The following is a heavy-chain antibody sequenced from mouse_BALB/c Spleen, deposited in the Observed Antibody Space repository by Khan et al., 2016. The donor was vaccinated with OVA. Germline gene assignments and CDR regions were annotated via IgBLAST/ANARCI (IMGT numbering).Heavy chain of an antibody. J-gene: IGHJ3*01. D-gene: IGHD1-3*01. CDR3: ASHVSGSFDY. CDR1: GFTFSSYS. Sequence: VELVESGGDLVKPGGSLKLSCAASGFTFSSYSMSLVRQTPDKRLEWVATIRSGGDYTYYPASVKGRFTISRDTARNTLYLQMSSLKFEDTARYYCASHVSGSFDYWGQGTLVTVSA. V-gene: IGHV5-6*01. CDR2: IRSGGDYT.